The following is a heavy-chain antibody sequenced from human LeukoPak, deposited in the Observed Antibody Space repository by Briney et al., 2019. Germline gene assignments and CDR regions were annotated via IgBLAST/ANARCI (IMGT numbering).Heavy chain of an antibody. J-gene: IGHJ4*02. CDR1: GFTSSRYW. CDR3: GRGSVVADY. V-gene: IGHV3-74*03. CDR2: INSDGSSI. Sequence: GGSLRLSCVASGFTSSRYWMHWVRQAPGKGLVWVSRINSDGSSITYADSLKGRFTISRENAKNTLYLQMTSLRVEDTAVYDCGRGSVVADYWGQGALVTDSS.